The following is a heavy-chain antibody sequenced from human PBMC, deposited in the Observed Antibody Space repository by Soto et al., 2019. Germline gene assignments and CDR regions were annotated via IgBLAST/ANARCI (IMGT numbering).Heavy chain of an antibody. CDR1: GYTLTDFY. Sequence: GASVKVSCKASGYTLTDFYMQWVRQAPGQGLEWMGWINPNSGGTTYAKKFWGRFSISRDASENILYLQMNSLRVDDTALYYCTRETVAGITGLDYWGPGTLVTVSS. CDR2: INPNSGGT. J-gene: IGHJ4*02. CDR3: TRETVAGITGLDY. D-gene: IGHD1-20*01. V-gene: IGHV1-2*02.